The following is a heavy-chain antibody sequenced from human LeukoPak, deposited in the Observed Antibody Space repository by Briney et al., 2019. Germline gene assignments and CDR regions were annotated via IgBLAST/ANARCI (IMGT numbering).Heavy chain of an antibody. D-gene: IGHD3-22*01. CDR3: ARDPRIGDSSGYYDWFDP. CDR1: GYTFTSYG. Sequence: SVKVSCKASGYTFTSYGISWVRQAPGQGLEWMGGIIPIFGAANYAQKFQGRVTITTDESTSTAYMELSSLRSEDTAVYYCARDPRIGDSSGYYDWFDPWGQGTLVTVSS. CDR2: IIPIFGAA. J-gene: IGHJ5*02. V-gene: IGHV1-69*05.